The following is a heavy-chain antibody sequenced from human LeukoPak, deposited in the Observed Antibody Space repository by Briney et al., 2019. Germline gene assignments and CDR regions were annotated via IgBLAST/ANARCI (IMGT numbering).Heavy chain of an antibody. CDR1: GXSIGISSYY. CDR3: ARRAVGATANFDF. CDR2: ISYSGST. J-gene: IGHJ4*02. D-gene: IGHD1-26*01. V-gene: IGHV4-39*01. Sequence: PSETLSLTCTVSGXSIGISSYYWGWIRQPPGKGLEWIGSISYSGSTNYSPSLKSRITISVDTSKNQFSLKVSSVTAADTAVYYCARRAVGATANFDFWGQGTLVTVSS.